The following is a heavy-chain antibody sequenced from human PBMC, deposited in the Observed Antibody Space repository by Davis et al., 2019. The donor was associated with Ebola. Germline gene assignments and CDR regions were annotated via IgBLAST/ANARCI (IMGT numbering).Heavy chain of an antibody. CDR2: IYSGGST. CDR1: GFTFSDYY. Sequence: GGSLRLSCAASGFTFSDYYMSWVRQAPGKGLEWVSVIYSGGSTYYADSVKGRFTISRDNSKNTLYLQMNSLRAEDTAVYYCARGYWRYFDLWGRGTLVTVSS. D-gene: IGHD1-1*01. CDR3: ARGYWRYFDL. V-gene: IGHV3-66*01. J-gene: IGHJ2*01.